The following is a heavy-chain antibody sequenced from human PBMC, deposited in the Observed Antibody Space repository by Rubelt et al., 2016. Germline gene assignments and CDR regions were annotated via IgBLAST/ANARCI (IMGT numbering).Heavy chain of an antibody. J-gene: IGHJ6*02. Sequence: SLKSRVTISVDTSKNQFSLKLSSVTAADTAVYYCARGGTALYHYYYYGMAVWGQGTTVTVSS. D-gene: IGHD6-13*01. V-gene: IGHV4-34*01. CDR3: ARGGTALYHYYYYGMAV.